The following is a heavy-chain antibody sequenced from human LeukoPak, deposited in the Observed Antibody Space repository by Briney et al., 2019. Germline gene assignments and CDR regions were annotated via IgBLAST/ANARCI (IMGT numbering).Heavy chain of an antibody. J-gene: IGHJ5*02. CDR2: IDYSAST. D-gene: IGHD3-10*01. CDR1: GGSISSRSNY. CDR3: ATETRTYYYGSGSHPETNWFDP. V-gene: IGHV4-39*01. Sequence: SETLSLTCSVSGGSISSRSNYWAWIRQPPGKGLEWIGSIDYSASTYYNPSLKSRVTMSIDTSKTQMSLKLSSVTAADSAVYYCATETRTYYYGSGSHPETNWFDPWGQGTLVTVSS.